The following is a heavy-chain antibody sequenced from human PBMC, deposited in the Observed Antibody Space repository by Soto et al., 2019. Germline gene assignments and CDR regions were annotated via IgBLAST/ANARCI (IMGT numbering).Heavy chain of an antibody. CDR2: IIPIFGTA. Sequence: SVKVSCKASGGTFSSYAISWVRQAPGQGLEWMGGIIPIFGTANYAQKFQGRVTITADESISTAYMELSRLRSDDTAVYYCAREHYDILTGYYGLDYWGQGTLVTVSS. V-gene: IGHV1-69*13. J-gene: IGHJ4*02. CDR1: GGTFSSYA. D-gene: IGHD3-9*01. CDR3: AREHYDILTGYYGLDY.